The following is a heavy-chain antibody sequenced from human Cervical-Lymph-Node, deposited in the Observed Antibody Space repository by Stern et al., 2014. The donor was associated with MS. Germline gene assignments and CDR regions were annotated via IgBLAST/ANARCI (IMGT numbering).Heavy chain of an antibody. CDR2: IYHSGST. D-gene: IGHD3-10*01. J-gene: IGHJ4*02. CDR3: AREPLGSF. CDR1: GESISSSHW. V-gene: IGHV4-4*02. Sequence: QVQLQESGAGVVRPSGTLSLTCTVSGESISSSHWWSWVRQPPGKGLEWIGEIYHSGSTTYNPSLKSRVTMSVDTSNNQFSLNMTSITAADTAVYYCAREPLGSFWGQGTLVTVSS.